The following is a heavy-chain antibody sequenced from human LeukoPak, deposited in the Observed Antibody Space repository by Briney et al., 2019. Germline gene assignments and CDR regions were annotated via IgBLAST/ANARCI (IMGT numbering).Heavy chain of an antibody. CDR1: GGSFSGYY. CDR3: ARALLGGWDFDY. J-gene: IGHJ4*02. D-gene: IGHD6-19*01. V-gene: IGHV4-34*01. CDR2: INHSGST. Sequence: PSETLSLTCAVYGGSFSGYYWSWIRQPPGKGLEWIGEINHSGSTNYNPSLKSRVTISVDTSKNQFSLKLSSVTAADTAVYYCARALLGGWDFDYWGQGTLVTVSS.